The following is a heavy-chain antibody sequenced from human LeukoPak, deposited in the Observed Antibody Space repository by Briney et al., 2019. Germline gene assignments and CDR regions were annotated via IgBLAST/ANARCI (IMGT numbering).Heavy chain of an antibody. CDR1: GYTFSSCA. CDR3: AVHPSDSSGYFSY. V-gene: IGHV7-4-1*02. D-gene: IGHD3-22*01. Sequence: ASVKVSCKASGYTFSSCAINWVRQAPGQGLEYMGWIDTKTGNPTYAQGFTGRFVFSLDTSVSTAYLQISSLKAEDTAVYYCAVHPSDSSGYFSYWGQGALVTVSS. J-gene: IGHJ4*02. CDR2: IDTKTGNP.